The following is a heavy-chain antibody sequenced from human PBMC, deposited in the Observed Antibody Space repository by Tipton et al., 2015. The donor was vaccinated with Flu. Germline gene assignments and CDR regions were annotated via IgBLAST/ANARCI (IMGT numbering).Heavy chain of an antibody. CDR1: GYSISSGYF. Sequence: TLSLTCAVSGYSISSGYFWGWVRQPPGKGLEYIASFFQNTSTYYNPSLKSRVTVSVDTSKNEFSLRLKSVTAADTAIYYCARRGDYWGQGTLVTVSS. V-gene: IGHV4-38-2*01. CDR2: FFQNTST. J-gene: IGHJ4*02. D-gene: IGHD3-10*01. CDR3: ARRGDY.